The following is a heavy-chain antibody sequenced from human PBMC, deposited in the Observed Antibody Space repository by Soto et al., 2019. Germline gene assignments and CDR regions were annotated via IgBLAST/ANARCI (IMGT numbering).Heavy chain of an antibody. V-gene: IGHV4-61*08. CDR3: ARAGSGSYHIRASWFDL. Sequence: STVSDGYIRNRAYHRSWKKKPPVKGLEWIGYIYYSGSTNYNPSLKSRVTISVDTSKNQFSLKLSSVTAADTAVYYCARAGSGSYHIRASWFDLWGQGTLVTVSS. J-gene: IGHJ5*02. CDR1: DGYIRNRAYH. D-gene: IGHD3-10*01. CDR2: IYYSGST.